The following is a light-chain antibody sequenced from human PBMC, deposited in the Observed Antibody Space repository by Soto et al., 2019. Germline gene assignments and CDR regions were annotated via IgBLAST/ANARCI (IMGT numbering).Light chain of an antibody. CDR3: QQYNRYSLWT. CDR1: QSISSW. J-gene: IGKJ1*01. V-gene: IGKV1-5*01. Sequence: DIQMTQSPSTLSASVGDRVTITCRASQSISSWLAWYQQKPGKAPKLLIYDASRLQSGVPSRVNGSGSGTEFTLTIDSLQPDDFATYYCQQYNRYSLWTFGQGTKVEIK. CDR2: DAS.